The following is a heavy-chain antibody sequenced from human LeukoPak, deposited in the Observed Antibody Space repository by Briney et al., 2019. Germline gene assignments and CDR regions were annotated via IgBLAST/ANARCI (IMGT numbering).Heavy chain of an antibody. J-gene: IGHJ5*02. CDR3: ARRGPYGSGSYYDNWFDP. CDR1: GGSISSYY. CDR2: IYYSGST. Sequence: SETLSLTCTVSGGSISSYYWSWIRQPPGKGLEWIGYIYYSGSTNYNPSPKSRVTISVETTKNKFPHKLRSVTAADTAVYYCARRGPYGSGSYYDNWFDPWGQGTLVTVSS. D-gene: IGHD3-10*01. V-gene: IGHV4-59*08.